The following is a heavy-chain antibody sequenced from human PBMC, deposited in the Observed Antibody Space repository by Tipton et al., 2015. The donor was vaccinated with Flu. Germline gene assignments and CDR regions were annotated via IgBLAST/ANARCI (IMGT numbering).Heavy chain of an antibody. CDR2: IHYSGSP. J-gene: IGHJ4*02. CDR1: GDSMRSDYF. D-gene: IGHD3-10*01. Sequence: TLSLTCTVSGDSMRSDYFWGWIRQAPGKGLEWIGNIHYSGSPHYNPSLKSRVTISVDTSKNQFSLKLRSVTAADTAVYYCARGLYGSGSYERRYFDSWGQGTLVTVSS. V-gene: IGHV4-38-2*02. CDR3: ARGLYGSGSYERRYFDS.